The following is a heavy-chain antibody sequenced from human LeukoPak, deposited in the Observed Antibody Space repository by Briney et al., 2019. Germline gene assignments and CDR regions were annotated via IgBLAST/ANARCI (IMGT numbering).Heavy chain of an antibody. CDR2: ISSSSSYI. CDR1: GFTFSSYS. CDR3: ARSSPHCISTSCYNDAFDI. J-gene: IGHJ3*02. Sequence: GGSLRLSCAASGFTFSSYSMNWVRQAPGKGLEWVSSISSSSSYIYYADSVKGRFAISRDNAKNSLYLQMNSLRAEDTAVYYCARSSPHCISTSCYNDAFDIWGKGTMVSVSS. V-gene: IGHV3-21*01. D-gene: IGHD2-2*02.